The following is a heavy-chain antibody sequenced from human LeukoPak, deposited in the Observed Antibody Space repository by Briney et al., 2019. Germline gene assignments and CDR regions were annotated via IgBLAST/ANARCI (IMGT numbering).Heavy chain of an antibody. CDR3: ANLRDPKAY. V-gene: IGHV3-33*06. Sequence: GGSLRLSCVASGFTFSTYGMHWVRQAPGKGLEWVAIIWYDGSNKYYADSVKGRFTISRDNSKNTLYLQMNSLRAEDTAVYYCANLRDPKAYWGQGTLVTVSS. CDR1: GFTFSTYG. J-gene: IGHJ4*02. CDR2: IWYDGSNK. D-gene: IGHD5-24*01.